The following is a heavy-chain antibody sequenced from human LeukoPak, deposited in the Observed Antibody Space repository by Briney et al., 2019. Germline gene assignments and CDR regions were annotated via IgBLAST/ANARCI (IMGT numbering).Heavy chain of an antibody. CDR3: ITDVGDIPDAFDI. D-gene: IGHD3-16*01. CDR1: RFTFSNAW. J-gene: IGHJ3*02. Sequence: PGGSLRLSCAASRFTFSNAWMSWVRQAPGKGLEWVGRIKSKTDGGTTDYAAPVKGRFTISRDDSKNTLYLQMNSLKTEDTAVYYCITDVGDIPDAFDIWGQGTMVTISS. CDR2: IKSKTDGGTT. V-gene: IGHV3-15*01.